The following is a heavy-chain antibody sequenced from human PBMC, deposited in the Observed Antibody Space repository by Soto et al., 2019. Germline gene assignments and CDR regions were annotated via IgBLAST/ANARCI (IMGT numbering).Heavy chain of an antibody. J-gene: IGHJ6*02. V-gene: IGHV1-69*01. CDR1: GGTFSSHA. CDR2: IIPFFKAT. Sequence: QVQLVQSGAEVKKPGSSVKVSCKASGGTFSSHALSWVRQAPGQGLEWMGVIIPFFKATNYAQKFQGRVTVTADDSTSTAYMDLYSLRSEDTAVYYCARDVPLNYYDGTYSYYAMDVWGQGTTVTVSS. D-gene: IGHD3-16*01. CDR3: ARDVPLNYYDGTYSYYAMDV.